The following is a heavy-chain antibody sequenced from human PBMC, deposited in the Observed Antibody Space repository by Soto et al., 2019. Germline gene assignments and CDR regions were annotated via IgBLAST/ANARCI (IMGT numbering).Heavy chain of an antibody. CDR1: GGSISSGGYY. D-gene: IGHD5-18*01. J-gene: IGHJ4*02. CDR2: IYYSGST. CDR3: ARDQVDTAMVIDY. V-gene: IGHV4-31*03. Sequence: SETLSLTCTVSGGSISSGGYYWSWIRQHPGKGLEWIGYIYYSGSTYYNPSLKSRVTISVDTSKNQFSLKLSSVTAADTAVYYCARDQVDTAMVIDYWGQGTLVTVS.